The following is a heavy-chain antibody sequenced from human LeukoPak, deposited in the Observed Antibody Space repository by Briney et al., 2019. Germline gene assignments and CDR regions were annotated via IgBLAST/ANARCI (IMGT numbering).Heavy chain of an antibody. V-gene: IGHV3-13*01. Sequence: GGSLRLSCAASGFTFSSFDKHWVRQPTGQGLEWVSTIGTACDTFYSGSVEGRFTLSRDNAKSSLYLQVNSLTAGDTSVYYCARGPPRGKYYYMDVWGKGTTVTVSS. CDR2: IGTACDT. D-gene: IGHD1-1*01. CDR3: ARGPPRGKYYYMDV. J-gene: IGHJ6*03. CDR1: GFTFSSFD.